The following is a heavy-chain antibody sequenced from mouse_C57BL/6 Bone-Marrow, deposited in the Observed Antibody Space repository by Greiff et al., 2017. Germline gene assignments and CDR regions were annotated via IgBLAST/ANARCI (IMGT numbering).Heavy chain of an antibody. CDR2: INPSNGGT. CDR1: GYTFTSYW. V-gene: IGHV1-53*01. CDR3: AREVTTVEGDFDY. Sequence: QVQLQQSGTELVKPGASVKLSCKASGYTFTSYWMHWVKQRPGQGLEWIGNINPSNGGTNYNEKFKSKATLTVDKSSSTAYMQLSSLTSEDSAVYYCAREVTTVEGDFDYWGQGTTLTVSS. D-gene: IGHD1-1*01. J-gene: IGHJ2*01.